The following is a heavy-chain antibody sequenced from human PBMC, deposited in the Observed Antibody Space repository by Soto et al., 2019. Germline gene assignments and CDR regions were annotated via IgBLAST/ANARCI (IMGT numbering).Heavy chain of an antibody. CDR1: GFTFSSYE. J-gene: IGHJ5*02. V-gene: IGHV3-48*03. CDR3: ARDNEQLVSNEWFDP. CDR2: ISSSGSTI. Sequence: PGGSLRLSCAASGFTFSSYEMNWVRQAPGKGLEWVSYISSSGSTIYYADSVKGRFTISRDNAKNSLYLQMNSLRAEDTAVYYCARDNEQLVSNEWFDPWGQGTLVTVSS. D-gene: IGHD6-6*01.